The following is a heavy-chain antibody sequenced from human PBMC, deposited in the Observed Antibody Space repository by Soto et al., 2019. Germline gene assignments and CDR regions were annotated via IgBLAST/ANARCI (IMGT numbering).Heavy chain of an antibody. CDR3: VRGGYGDY. J-gene: IGHJ4*02. CDR1: GYAFTTYG. CDR2: ISAHNGNT. V-gene: IGHV1-18*01. D-gene: IGHD1-1*01. Sequence: QVHLVQSGAEVKKPGASVKVSCKGSGYAFTTYGITWVRQAPGQGLEWMGWISAHNGNTNYAQKLQGRVTVTRDTSTSTAYMELRSLRSDDTAVYYCVRGGYGDYWGQGAMVTVSS.